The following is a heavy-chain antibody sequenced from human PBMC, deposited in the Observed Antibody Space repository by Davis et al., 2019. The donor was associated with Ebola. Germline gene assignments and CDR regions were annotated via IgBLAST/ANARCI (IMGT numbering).Heavy chain of an antibody. V-gene: IGHV5-51*01. J-gene: IGHJ6*02. CDR3: ARGPIAAAGSYYYYGMDV. D-gene: IGHD6-13*01. CDR1: GYSFTSYW. Sequence: GESLKISCKGSGYSFTSYWIGWVRQMSGKGLEWMGNIYPADSDTSYSPSFQGQVTIPADKSISTAYLQWSSLKASDTAMYYCARGPIAAAGSYYYYGMDVWGQGTTVTVSS. CDR2: IYPADSDT.